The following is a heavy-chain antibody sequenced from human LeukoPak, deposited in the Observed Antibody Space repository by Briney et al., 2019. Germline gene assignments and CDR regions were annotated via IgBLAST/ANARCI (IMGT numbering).Heavy chain of an antibody. CDR3: ATAEYPNRDAFDI. V-gene: IGHV4-4*07. Sequence: SETLSLTCTVSGGSISSYYWSWIRKPAGKGLEWIGRIYTSGSTNYNPSLKSRVTMSVDTSKNQFSLKLSSVTAADTAVYYCATAEYPNRDAFDIWGQGTMVTVSS. CDR2: IYTSGST. J-gene: IGHJ3*02. CDR1: GGSISSYY. D-gene: IGHD2/OR15-2a*01.